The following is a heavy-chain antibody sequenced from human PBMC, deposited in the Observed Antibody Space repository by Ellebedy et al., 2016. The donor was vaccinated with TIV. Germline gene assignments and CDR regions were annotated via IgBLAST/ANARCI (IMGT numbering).Heavy chain of an antibody. J-gene: IGHJ4*02. CDR2: FYYSGST. CDR1: GDSISSSIYY. D-gene: IGHD6-19*01. V-gene: IGHV4-39*01. CDR3: ARHQWLVQDFDH. Sequence: MPSETLSLTCTVSGDSISSSIYYWGWIRQPPGKGLEWIGSFYYSGSTYSNPSLQRRVTISVDTSKNQFSLNLRSLTAADTAVYYCARHQWLVQDFDHWGQGTLVTVSS.